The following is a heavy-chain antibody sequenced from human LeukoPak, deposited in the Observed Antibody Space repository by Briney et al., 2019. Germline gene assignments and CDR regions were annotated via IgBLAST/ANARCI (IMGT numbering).Heavy chain of an antibody. Sequence: GGSLRLSCAASGFTFSSYSMNWVRQAPGKGLEWVSSISSSSSYIYYADSVKGRFTISRDNAKNSLYLQMNSLRAEDTAVYYCARADSSGSPFGVWGQGTTVTVSS. D-gene: IGHD3-22*01. CDR2: ISSSSSYI. CDR3: ARADSSGSPFGV. V-gene: IGHV3-21*01. CDR1: GFTFSSYS. J-gene: IGHJ6*02.